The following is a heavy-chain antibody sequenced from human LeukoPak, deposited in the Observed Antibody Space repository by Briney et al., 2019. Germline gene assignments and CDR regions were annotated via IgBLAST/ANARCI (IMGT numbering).Heavy chain of an antibody. V-gene: IGHV3-11*03. D-gene: IGHD3-10*01. CDR3: ASTIMVRGADDAFDI. CDR2: ISSSSSYT. J-gene: IGHJ3*02. Sequence: GGSLRLSCAASGFTFSDYYMSWIRQAPGKGLEWVSYISSSSSYTNYADSVKGRFTIPRDNAKNSLYLQMNSLRAEDTAVYYCASTIMVRGADDAFDIWGQGTMVTVSS. CDR1: GFTFSDYY.